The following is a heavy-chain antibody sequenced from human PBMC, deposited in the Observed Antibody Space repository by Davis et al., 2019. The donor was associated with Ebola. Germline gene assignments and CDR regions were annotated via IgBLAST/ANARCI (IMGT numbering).Heavy chain of an antibody. CDR3: ARDLGELSSLYYYGMDV. Sequence: ASVKVSCKASGYTFTSYYMHWVRQAPGQGLEWMGIINPSGGSTSYAQKFQGRVTMTRDTSTSTAYMELRSLRSDDTAVYYCARDLGELSSLYYYGMDVWGQGTTVTVSS. D-gene: IGHD3-16*02. CDR1: GYTFTSYY. V-gene: IGHV1-46*01. J-gene: IGHJ6*02. CDR2: INPSGGST.